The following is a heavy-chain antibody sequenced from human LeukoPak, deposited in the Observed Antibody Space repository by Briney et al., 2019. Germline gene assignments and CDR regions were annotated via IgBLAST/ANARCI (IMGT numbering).Heavy chain of an antibody. Sequence: PGGSLRLSCAASGFTFSSYSMNWVRQAPGKGLEWVSYISGRSSTKYYADSVKGRFTISRDNAENSLYLQMNSRRVEDTAVYYCARVRLDSGTYSLYYWGQGTLVTVSS. CDR2: ISGRSSTK. V-gene: IGHV3-48*01. J-gene: IGHJ4*02. D-gene: IGHD3-10*01. CDR1: GFTFSSYS. CDR3: ARVRLDSGTYSLYY.